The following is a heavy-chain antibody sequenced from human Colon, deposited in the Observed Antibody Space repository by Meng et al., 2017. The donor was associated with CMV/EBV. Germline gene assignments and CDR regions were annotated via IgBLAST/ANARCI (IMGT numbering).Heavy chain of an antibody. V-gene: IGHV1-2*02. CDR3: ASGAHDSSEGDWFDP. D-gene: IGHD3-22*01. J-gene: IGHJ5*02. CDR1: GYTFTGYY. CDR2: INPNSGGT. Sequence: ASVKVSCKASGYTFTGYYMHWVRQAPGQGLEWMGWINPNSGGTNYAQKFQGRVTMTRDTSISTAYMELSSVTAADTAVYYCASGAHDSSEGDWFDPWGQGTLVTVSS.